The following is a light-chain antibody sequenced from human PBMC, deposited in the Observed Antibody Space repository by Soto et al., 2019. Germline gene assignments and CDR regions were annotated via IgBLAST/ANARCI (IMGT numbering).Light chain of an antibody. CDR3: QQYNSYWT. CDR1: QSVSSNY. J-gene: IGKJ1*01. CDR2: GAS. Sequence: DIVLSQSPGTLSLSPGERATLSCRASQSVSSNYLAWYQQKPGQAPRLLIYGASSRATGVPDRFSGSGSGTDFTLTISRLEPEDFATYYYQQYNSYWTFGQGTKVDIK. V-gene: IGKV3-20*01.